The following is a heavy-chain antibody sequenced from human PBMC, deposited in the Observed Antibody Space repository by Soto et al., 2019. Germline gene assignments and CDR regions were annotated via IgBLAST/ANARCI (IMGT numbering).Heavy chain of an antibody. Sequence: GGSLRLSCAASGFTFSSYSMNWVRQAPGKGLEWVSSISSSSSYIYYADSVKGRFTISRDNAKNSLYLQMNSLRAEDTAVYYCARMYYDFWSGYYTGMSDGMDVWGQGTTVTVSS. D-gene: IGHD3-3*01. V-gene: IGHV3-21*01. J-gene: IGHJ6*02. CDR1: GFTFSSYS. CDR2: ISSSSSYI. CDR3: ARMYYDFWSGYYTGMSDGMDV.